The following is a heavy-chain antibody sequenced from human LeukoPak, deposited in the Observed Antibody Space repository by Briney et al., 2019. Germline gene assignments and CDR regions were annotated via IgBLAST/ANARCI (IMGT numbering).Heavy chain of an antibody. V-gene: IGHV3-11*04. Sequence: GGSLRLSCTASGFIFSDSYMSWIRQAPGKGLEWVSYISSSGNTIYYADSVKGRFTISRDNAKNSLYLQMNRLRVEDTAVYYCAKEQHEYFYDSSALDYWGQGTLVTVSS. J-gene: IGHJ4*02. D-gene: IGHD3-22*01. CDR1: GFIFSDSY. CDR3: AKEQHEYFYDSSALDY. CDR2: ISSSGNTI.